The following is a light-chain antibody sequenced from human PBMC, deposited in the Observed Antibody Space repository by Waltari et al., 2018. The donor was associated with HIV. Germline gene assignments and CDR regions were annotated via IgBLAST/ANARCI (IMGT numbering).Light chain of an antibody. CDR2: KAS. V-gene: IGKV1-5*03. CDR1: QSISSW. CDR3: QQYNNYPYT. J-gene: IGKJ2*01. Sequence: DIQMTQSPSTLSASIGGRVSITCRASQSISSWLAWYQLKPGNATKLLIYKASSLESGVPSRFSGSGSGTEFSLTISSLQPYDFATYYCQQYNNYPYTFGQGTKLELK.